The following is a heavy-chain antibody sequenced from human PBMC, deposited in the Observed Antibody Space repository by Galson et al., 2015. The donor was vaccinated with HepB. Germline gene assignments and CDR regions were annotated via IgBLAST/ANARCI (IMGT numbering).Heavy chain of an antibody. V-gene: IGHV1-18*04. D-gene: IGHD6-6*01. CDR1: GYTFTSYG. CDR2: ISAYNGNT. CDR3: ARANIAARYNYYYYGMDV. J-gene: IGHJ6*02. Sequence: SVEVSCKASGYTFTSYGISWARQAPGQGLEWMGWISAYNGNTNYAQKLQGRVTMTTDTSTSPAYMELRSLRSDDTAVYYCARANIAARYNYYYYGMDVWGQGTTVTVSS.